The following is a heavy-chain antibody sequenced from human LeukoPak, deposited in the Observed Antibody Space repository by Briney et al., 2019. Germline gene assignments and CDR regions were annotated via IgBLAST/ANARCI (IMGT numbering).Heavy chain of an antibody. J-gene: IGHJ6*02. D-gene: IGHD2-2*01. CDR1: GGSISSYY. CDR2: IYYSGST. CDR3: ARVRDCSSTSCLWYYYYGMDV. Sequence: SETLSLTCTVSGGSISSYYWSWIRQPPGKGLEWIGYIYYSGSTNYNPSLKSRVTISVDTSKNQFSLKLSSVTAADTAVYYCARVRDCSSTSCLWYYYYGMDVWGQGTTVTVSS. V-gene: IGHV4-59*01.